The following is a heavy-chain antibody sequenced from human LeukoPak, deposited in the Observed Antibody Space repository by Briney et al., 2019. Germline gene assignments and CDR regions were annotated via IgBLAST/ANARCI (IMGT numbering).Heavy chain of an antibody. CDR3: ARGHGSSSASDAFDI. CDR2: MNPNSGNT. CDR1: GYTFTSYD. D-gene: IGHD6-13*01. V-gene: IGHV1-8*01. J-gene: IGHJ3*02. Sequence: ASVKVSFKASGYTFTSYDINWVRQAPGQGREWMGWMNPNSGNTGYAQKFQGRVTMTRNTAISTAYMELSSLRSEDTAVYYCARGHGSSSASDAFDIWGQGTMVTVSS.